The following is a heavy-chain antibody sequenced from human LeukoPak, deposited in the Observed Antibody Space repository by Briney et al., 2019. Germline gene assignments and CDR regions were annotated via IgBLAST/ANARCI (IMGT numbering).Heavy chain of an antibody. V-gene: IGHV1-8*03. CDR2: MNPNSGNA. CDR1: GYTFTGYY. Sequence: ASVKVSCKASGYTFTGYYMHWVRQAPGQGLEWMGWMNPNSGNAAYAQKFQGRVTITRNTSITTAYMDLSSLTSEDTAVYYCARDIAGATLRGWFDPWGQGTLVTVSS. CDR3: ARDIAGATLRGWFDP. J-gene: IGHJ5*02. D-gene: IGHD1-1*01.